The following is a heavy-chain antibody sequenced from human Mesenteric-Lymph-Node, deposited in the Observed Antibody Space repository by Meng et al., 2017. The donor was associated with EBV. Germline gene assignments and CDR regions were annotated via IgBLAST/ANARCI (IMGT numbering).Heavy chain of an antibody. CDR1: GGSFSGDY. V-gene: IGHV4-34*01. D-gene: IGHD4-11*01. J-gene: IGHJ5*02. CDR2: SNQSGST. Sequence: VHLQQWGAGLLKPSETLSFTCAVYGGSFSGDYWTWIRQSPGKGLEWIGESNQSGSTSYNPSLKSRVTMSVDTSQNQFSLKLSSVTAADTAVYYCARGKTVGRSPWFDPWGQGTLVTVSS. CDR3: ARGKTVGRSPWFDP.